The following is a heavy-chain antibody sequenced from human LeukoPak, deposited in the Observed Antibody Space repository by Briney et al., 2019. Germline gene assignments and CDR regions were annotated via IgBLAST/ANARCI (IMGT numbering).Heavy chain of an antibody. J-gene: IGHJ4*02. Sequence: PSETLSLTCTVSGGSLSTFSWIWIRQFPGKGLEWIGSIYIKSTNYNPSLKSRVAISVDTSKNQFSLRLDSVTTADTAVYYCARDTTVASGMQYWGQGTLVTVSS. V-gene: IGHV4-59*01. CDR3: ARDTTVASGMQY. D-gene: IGHD6-19*01. CDR1: GGSLSTFS. CDR2: IYIKST.